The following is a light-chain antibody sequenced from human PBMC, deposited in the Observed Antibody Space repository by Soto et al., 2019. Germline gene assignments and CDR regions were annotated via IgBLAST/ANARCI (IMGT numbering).Light chain of an antibody. V-gene: IGKV1-9*01. CDR2: AAS. Sequence: DIQLTQSPSFLSASVGDRVTITCRASQGISSYLAWYQQKPGKAPKLLIYAASTLQSGVPSRFSGSGSGTEFTLTISSLQHEDFDTYYCQQLNSYPITLGQGTRLEIK. CDR1: QGISSY. J-gene: IGKJ5*01. CDR3: QQLNSYPIT.